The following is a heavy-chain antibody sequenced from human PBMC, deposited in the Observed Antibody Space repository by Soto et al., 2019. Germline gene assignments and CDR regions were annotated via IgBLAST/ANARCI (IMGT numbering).Heavy chain of an antibody. CDR3: AKDRRSSGWSSLNYFDY. CDR1: RFTFSSYA. J-gene: IGHJ4*02. V-gene: IGHV3-23*01. D-gene: IGHD6-19*01. Sequence: VGSLRLSCAASRFTFSSYAMSWVRQAPGQGLEWVSAISGSGGSTYYADSVKGRFTISRDNSKNTLYLQMNSLRAEDTAVYYCAKDRRSSGWSSLNYFDYWGQGTLVTVSS. CDR2: ISGSGGST.